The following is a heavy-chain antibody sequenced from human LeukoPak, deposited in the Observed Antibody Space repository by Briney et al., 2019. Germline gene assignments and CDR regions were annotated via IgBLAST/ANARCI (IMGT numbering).Heavy chain of an antibody. CDR2: TYYRSKWYN. V-gene: IGHV6-1*01. CDR1: GDSVSSSSAA. CDR3: AREGSEGYLFDY. J-gene: IGHJ4*02. D-gene: IGHD5-18*01. Sequence: SQTLSLTCAISGDSVSSSSAAWSWIRQSPSKALKCLERTYYRSKWYNDYAVSVKSRITINPDTSKNQFSLQLNSMTPEDTAVYYCAREGSEGYLFDYWGQGTLVTVSS.